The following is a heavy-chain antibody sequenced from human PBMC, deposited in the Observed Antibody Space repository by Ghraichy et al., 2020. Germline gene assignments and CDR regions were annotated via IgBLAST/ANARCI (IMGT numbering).Heavy chain of an antibody. D-gene: IGHD6-19*01. V-gene: IGHV4-61*01. CDR2: IYYSGST. Sequence: SETLSLTCTVSGGSVSSGSYYWSWIRQPPGKGLEWIGYIYYSGSTNYNPSLKSRVTISVDTSKNQFSLKLSSVTAADTAVYYCARDGEGQWLVPRYFDYWGQGTLVTVSS. J-gene: IGHJ4*02. CDR3: ARDGEGQWLVPRYFDY. CDR1: GGSVSSGSYY.